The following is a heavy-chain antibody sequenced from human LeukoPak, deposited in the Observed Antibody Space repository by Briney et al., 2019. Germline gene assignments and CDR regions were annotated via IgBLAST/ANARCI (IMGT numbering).Heavy chain of an antibody. V-gene: IGHV3-7*01. CDR1: GFTFSSYW. J-gene: IGHJ6*03. Sequence: PGGSLRLSCAASGFTFSSYWMSWVRQAPGKGLEWVANIKQDGSEKYYVDSVKGRFTISRDNAKNSLYLQMNSLRAEDTAVYYCARFAAGWSGYYGNYMDVWGKGTTVTVSS. CDR2: IKQDGSEK. CDR3: ARFAAGWSGYYGNYMDV. D-gene: IGHD3-3*01.